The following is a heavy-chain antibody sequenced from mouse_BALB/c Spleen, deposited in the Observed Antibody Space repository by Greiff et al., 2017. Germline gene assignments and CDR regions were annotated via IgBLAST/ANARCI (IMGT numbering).Heavy chain of an antibody. V-gene: IGHV5-6-4*01. Sequence: EVHLVESGGGLVKPGGSLKLSCAASGFTFSSYTMSWVRQTPEKRLEWVATISSGGSYTYYPDSVKGRFTISRDNAKNTLYLQMSSLKSEDTAMYYCTRERDGNYLAWFAYWGQGTLVTVSA. D-gene: IGHD2-1*01. CDR3: TRERDGNYLAWFAY. J-gene: IGHJ3*01. CDR1: GFTFSSYT. CDR2: ISSGGSYT.